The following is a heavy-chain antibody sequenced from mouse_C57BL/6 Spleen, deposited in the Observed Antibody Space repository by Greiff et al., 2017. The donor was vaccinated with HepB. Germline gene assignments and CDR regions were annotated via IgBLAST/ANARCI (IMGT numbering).Heavy chain of an antibody. CDR3: ARYYYGSRGYLDY. CDR2: IRNKANGYTT. CDR1: GFTFTDYY. Sequence: EVQVVESGGGLVQPGGSLSLSCAASGFTFTDYYMSWVRQPPGKALEWLGFIRNKANGYTTEYSASVKGRFTISRDNSQSILYLQRNALRAEDSATYYCARYYYGSRGYLDYWGQGTTLTVSS. J-gene: IGHJ2*01. V-gene: IGHV7-3*01. D-gene: IGHD1-1*01.